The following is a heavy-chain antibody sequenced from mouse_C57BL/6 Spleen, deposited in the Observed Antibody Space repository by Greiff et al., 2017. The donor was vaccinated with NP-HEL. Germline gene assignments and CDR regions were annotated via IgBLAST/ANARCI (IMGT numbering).Heavy chain of an antibody. V-gene: IGHV2-9-1*01. Sequence: VKLVESGPGLVAPSQSLSITCTVSGFSLTSYAISWVRQPPGKGLEWLGVIWTGGGTYYNSALKSRLSISKDNSKSQVFLKMNSLQTDDTARYYCAREDYGSSYRAMDYWGQGTSVTVSS. D-gene: IGHD1-1*01. CDR3: AREDYGSSYRAMDY. CDR2: IWTGGGT. J-gene: IGHJ4*01. CDR1: GFSLTSYA.